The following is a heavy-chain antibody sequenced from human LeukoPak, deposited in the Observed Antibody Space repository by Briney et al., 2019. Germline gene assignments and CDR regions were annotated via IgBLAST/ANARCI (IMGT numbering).Heavy chain of an antibody. D-gene: IGHD2-15*01. CDR1: GYTFTSYG. J-gene: IGHJ5*02. CDR3: ARDRRSGGSTNWFDP. V-gene: IGHV1-18*01. Sequence: ASVKVSCEASGYTFTSYGISWVRQAPGQGLEWMGWISAYNGNTNYAQKPQGRVTMTTDTSTSTAYMELRSLRSDDTAVYYCARDRRSGGSTNWFDPWGQGTLVTFSS. CDR2: ISAYNGNT.